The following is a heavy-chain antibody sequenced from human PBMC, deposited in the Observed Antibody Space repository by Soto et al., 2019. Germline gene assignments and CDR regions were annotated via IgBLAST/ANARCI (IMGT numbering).Heavy chain of an antibody. V-gene: IGHV4-30-2*01. Sequence: SETLSLTCAVSGGSISSGGYSWSWIRQPPGKGLEWIGYIYHSGSTYYNPSLKSRVTISVDKSKNQFSLKLSSVTAADTAVYYCARSEATVLDYWGQGILVTVSS. CDR2: IYHSGST. D-gene: IGHD4-17*01. CDR3: ARSEATVLDY. CDR1: GGSISSGGYS. J-gene: IGHJ4*02.